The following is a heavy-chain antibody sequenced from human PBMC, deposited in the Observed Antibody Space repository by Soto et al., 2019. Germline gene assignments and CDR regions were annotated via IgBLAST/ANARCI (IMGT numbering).Heavy chain of an antibody. J-gene: IGHJ5*02. Sequence: PSETLSLTCTVSGGSISSGGYYWSWIRQHPGKGLEWIGYIYYSGSTYYNPSLKSRVTISVDTSKNQFSLKLSSVTAADTAVYYCARGRGYYDSSFVNWFDPWGQGTLVTVSS. V-gene: IGHV4-31*03. D-gene: IGHD3-22*01. CDR2: IYYSGST. CDR1: GGSISSGGYY. CDR3: ARGRGYYDSSFVNWFDP.